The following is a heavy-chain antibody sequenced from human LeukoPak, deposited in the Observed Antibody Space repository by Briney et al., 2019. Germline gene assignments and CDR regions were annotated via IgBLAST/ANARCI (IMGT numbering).Heavy chain of an antibody. Sequence: GGSLRLSCAASGFTFSTYVMNWVRQAPGEGQELVLVIYSDGGPSYADSVKGRFTISRDTSKNTLYPQMKSLRAEDTAVYYCARAETPAGSYWGQGTLVTVSS. CDR3: ARAETPAGSY. V-gene: IGHV3-53*01. J-gene: IGHJ4*02. CDR1: GFTFSTYV. D-gene: IGHD6-25*01. CDR2: IYSDGGP.